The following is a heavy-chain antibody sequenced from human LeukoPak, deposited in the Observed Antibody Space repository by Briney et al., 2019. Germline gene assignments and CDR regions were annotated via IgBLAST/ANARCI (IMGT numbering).Heavy chain of an antibody. Sequence: GGSLRLSCAASGFTFSSYGMHWVRQAPGKGLEGVAVISYDGSNEYYADSVKGRFTISRDNSKNTLYLQMNSLRAEDTAMYYCAKDYSGGYFDYWGQGTLVTVSS. J-gene: IGHJ4*02. V-gene: IGHV3-30*18. CDR2: ISYDGSNE. CDR3: AKDYSGGYFDY. CDR1: GFTFSSYG. D-gene: IGHD1-26*01.